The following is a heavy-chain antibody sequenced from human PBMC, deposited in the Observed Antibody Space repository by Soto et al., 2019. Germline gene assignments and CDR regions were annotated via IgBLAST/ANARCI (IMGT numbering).Heavy chain of an antibody. V-gene: IGHV3-30-3*01. CDR2: ISYDGSNK. Sequence: QVQLVESGGGVVQPGRSLRLSCAASGFTFSSYAMHWVRQAPGKGLEWVAVISYDGSNKKYADSVKGRFTISRDNSKNTLYLQMNSLRTEDTAVYYCVRLIAGGTYPGMDVWGQGTTVTVSS. CDR1: GFTFSSYA. D-gene: IGHD3-16*02. CDR3: VRLIAGGTYPGMDV. J-gene: IGHJ6*02.